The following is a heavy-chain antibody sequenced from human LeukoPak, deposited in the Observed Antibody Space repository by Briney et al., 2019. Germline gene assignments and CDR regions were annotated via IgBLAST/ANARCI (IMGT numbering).Heavy chain of an antibody. V-gene: IGHV4-4*07. CDR1: GGSISSYY. J-gene: IGHJ4*02. CDR2: ICTSGRT. D-gene: IGHD3-22*01. Sequence: SETLSLTCTVSGGSISSYYWSWIRQPAGKGLEWIGRICTSGRTNYNPSLMSRVTLSVDTSKNQFSLKLSSVTAADTAVYYCARAGDPYYYDSSGIFDYWGQGTLVTVSS. CDR3: ARAGDPYYYDSSGIFDY.